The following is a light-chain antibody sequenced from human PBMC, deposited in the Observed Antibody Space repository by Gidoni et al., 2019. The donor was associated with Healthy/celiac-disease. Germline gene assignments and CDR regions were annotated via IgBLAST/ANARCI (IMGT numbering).Light chain of an antibody. V-gene: IGKV3-20*01. CDR3: QQYGSSPFT. CDR1: QSVSSSY. Sequence: EIVLTQSPGTLSLSPGERATLSCRASQSVSSSYLAWNQQKPGQAPRLLIYGASSRATGIPDRVSGSGSGTDFTLTISRLEPEDFAVYYCQQYGSSPFTFGPGTKVDIK. J-gene: IGKJ3*01. CDR2: GAS.